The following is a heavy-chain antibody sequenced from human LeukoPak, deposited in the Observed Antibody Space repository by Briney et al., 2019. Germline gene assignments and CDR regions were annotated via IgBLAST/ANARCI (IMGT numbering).Heavy chain of an antibody. J-gene: IGHJ4*02. CDR2: ISSSSSYI. D-gene: IGHD3-9*01. V-gene: IGHV3-21*04. CDR1: GFTFSSYS. CDR3: AKDMRLGLRYFDWLPEY. Sequence: PGGSLRLSCAASGFTFSSYSMNWVRQAPGKGLEWVLSISSSSSYIYYADSVKGRFTISRDNSKNTLYLQMNSLRAEDTAVYYCAKDMRLGLRYFDWLPEYWGQGTLVTVSS.